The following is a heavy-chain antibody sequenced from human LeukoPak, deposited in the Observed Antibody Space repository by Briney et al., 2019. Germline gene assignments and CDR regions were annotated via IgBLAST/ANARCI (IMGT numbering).Heavy chain of an antibody. J-gene: IGHJ4*02. CDR2: IYHTGST. CDR1: GYSISSGHY. CDR3: AKPGGLVLEDS. V-gene: IGHV4-38-2*02. D-gene: IGHD6-19*01. Sequence: SETLSLTCTVSGYSISSGHYWGWIRQPPGKGLEWIGSIYHTGSTYYNPSLKSRVTMSVDMFKDQFSLRLTAVTAADTAVYYCAKPGGLVLEDSWGPGILVTVSS.